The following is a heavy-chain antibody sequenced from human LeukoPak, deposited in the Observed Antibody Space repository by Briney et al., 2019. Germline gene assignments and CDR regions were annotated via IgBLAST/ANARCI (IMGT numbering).Heavy chain of an antibody. CDR2: IYYSGST. CDR1: GGSISSYY. V-gene: IGHV4-59*08. Sequence: SETLSLTCTVSGGSISSYYWSWIRQPPGKGLEWIGYIYYSGSTNYNPSLKSRVTISVDTSKNQFPLKLSSVTAADTAVYYCARGYSGSYPTPFDYWGQGTLVTVSS. CDR3: ARGYSGSYPTPFDY. J-gene: IGHJ4*02. D-gene: IGHD1-26*01.